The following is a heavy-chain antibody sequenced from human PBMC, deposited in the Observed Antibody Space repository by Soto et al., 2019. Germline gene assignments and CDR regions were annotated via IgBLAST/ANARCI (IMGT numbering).Heavy chain of an antibody. CDR1: GFTFGSYT. CDR3: AKEGLDWGSYFDL. V-gene: IGHV3-23*01. D-gene: IGHD3-9*01. Sequence: SVGSLRLSCAASGFTFGSYTMNWVRQAPGRGLEWVSGITGDGSGTYYADSVKGRFTVSRDNFRNTLYLQMNSLRAEDTAIYYCAKEGLDWGSYFDLWGQGTLVTVSS. CDR2: ITGDGSGT. J-gene: IGHJ4*02.